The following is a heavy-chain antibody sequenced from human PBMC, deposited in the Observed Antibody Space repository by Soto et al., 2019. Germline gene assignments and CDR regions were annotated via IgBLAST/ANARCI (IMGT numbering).Heavy chain of an antibody. Sequence: QVQLVQSGAEVKKPGASVKVSCKASGYTFTSYGISWVRQAPGQGLEWMGWISAYNGNTNYAQKLQGRVTMTTDTATSTAYMELRSLRSDDTAVYYCARAPGGTGTGRGYYYYYMDVWGKGTTVTVSS. CDR2: ISAYNGNT. CDR3: ARAPGGTGTGRGYYYYYMDV. V-gene: IGHV1-18*01. CDR1: GYTFTSYG. J-gene: IGHJ6*03. D-gene: IGHD1-1*01.